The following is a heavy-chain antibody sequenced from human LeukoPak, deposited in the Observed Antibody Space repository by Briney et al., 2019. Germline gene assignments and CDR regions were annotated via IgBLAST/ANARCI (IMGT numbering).Heavy chain of an antibody. CDR1: GLTFSDPW. CDR2: IEKISDGETT. CDR3: TGSPWVGALDI. Sequence: GGSLRLSCAASGLTFSDPWMSWVRQAPGKGLECIGRIEKISDGETTDYAAPVKGRFTISRDDSKNTMYLQMNNLETEDTGVYLSTGSPWVGALDIWGRGTLVTVSS. D-gene: IGHD1-26*01. J-gene: IGHJ3*02. V-gene: IGHV3-15*04.